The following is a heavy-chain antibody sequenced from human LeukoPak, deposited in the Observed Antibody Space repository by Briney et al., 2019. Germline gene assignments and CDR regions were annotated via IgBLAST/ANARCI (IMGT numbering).Heavy chain of an antibody. V-gene: IGHV1-2*02. CDR3: ARVSTSGYRDWLDP. CDR2: IYPKSGGT. Sequence: GASVKVSCKASGYTFADYYIHGVRQAPGQGLEWMGWIYPKSGGTNSAQKFQGRVTMTRDTSISTAYMELSRLKFDDTAVYYCARVSTSGYRDWLDPWGQGTLVTVSS. CDR1: GYTFADYY. J-gene: IGHJ5*02. D-gene: IGHD3-9*01.